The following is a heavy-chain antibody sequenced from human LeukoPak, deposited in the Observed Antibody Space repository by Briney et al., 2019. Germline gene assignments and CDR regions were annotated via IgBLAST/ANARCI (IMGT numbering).Heavy chain of an antibody. V-gene: IGHV1-24*01. CDR3: AREPGLARSTFFDY. CDR1: GYTLTELS. Sequence: EASVKVSCKVSGYTLTELSMHWVRQAPGKGLEWMGGFDPEDGETIYAQKFQGRVTMTEDTSTDTAYMELSSLRSEDTAVYYCAREPGLARSTFFDYWGQGTLVTVST. D-gene: IGHD3-16*01. J-gene: IGHJ4*02. CDR2: FDPEDGET.